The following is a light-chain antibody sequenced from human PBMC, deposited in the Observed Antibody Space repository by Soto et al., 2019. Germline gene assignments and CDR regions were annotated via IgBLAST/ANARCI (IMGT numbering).Light chain of an antibody. Sequence: QSVLTQPASVSGSPGQSITISCTGTSSDVGAYNYVSWYQQHPGKAPKLMIYEVSNRPSGVSNRFSASKSGDTASLTISGLQAEDEADYYCSSYTTTNTLEFGGGTKLTVL. V-gene: IGLV2-14*01. CDR2: EVS. J-gene: IGLJ3*02. CDR3: SSYTTTNTLE. CDR1: SSDVGAYNY.